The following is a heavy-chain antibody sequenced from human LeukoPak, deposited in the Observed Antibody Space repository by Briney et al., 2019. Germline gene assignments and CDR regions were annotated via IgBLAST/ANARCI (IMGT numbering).Heavy chain of an antibody. V-gene: IGHV1-69*13. CDR1: GGTFSKYT. CDR3: ARGLPPTLSWLLPPDDAFDI. CDR2: IIPIFGTA. D-gene: IGHD3-22*01. J-gene: IGHJ3*02. Sequence: GASVTVSCTTSGGTFSKYTISWVRQRPGQGLEWMGGIIPIFGTANYAQKFQGRVTITADESTSTAYMELSSLRSEDTAVYYCARGLPPTLSWLLPPDDAFDIWGQGTMVTVSS.